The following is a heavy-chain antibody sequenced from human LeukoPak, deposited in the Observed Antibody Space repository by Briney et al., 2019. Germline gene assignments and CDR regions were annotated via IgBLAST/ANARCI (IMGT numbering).Heavy chain of an antibody. D-gene: IGHD6-19*01. V-gene: IGHV1-69*13. Sequence: ASVKVSCKASGGTFSSYAISWVRQAPGQGLEWMGGIIPIFGTANYAQKFQGRVTITADESTSTAYMELSSLRSEDTAVYYCARARGRITNSRGYYFDFWGQGTLVTVSS. CDR1: GGTFSSYA. J-gene: IGHJ4*02. CDR3: ARARGRITNSRGYYFDF. CDR2: IIPIFGTA.